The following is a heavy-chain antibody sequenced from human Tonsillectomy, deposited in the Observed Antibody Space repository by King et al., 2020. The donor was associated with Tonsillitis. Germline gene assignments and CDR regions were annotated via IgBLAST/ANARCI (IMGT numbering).Heavy chain of an antibody. J-gene: IGHJ3*02. V-gene: IGHV3-21*01. Sequence: VQLVESGGGLVKPGGSLRLSCAASGFTFSSYSMNWVRQAPGKGLQWVSSITSASTYIYYADSVKGRFTISRDNAKNSLYLQMNSLRAEDTAVYYCARGYLYTTTDAFDIWGQGTMVTVSS. D-gene: IGHD2-2*02. CDR3: ARGYLYTTTDAFDI. CDR1: GFTFSSYS. CDR2: ITSASTYI.